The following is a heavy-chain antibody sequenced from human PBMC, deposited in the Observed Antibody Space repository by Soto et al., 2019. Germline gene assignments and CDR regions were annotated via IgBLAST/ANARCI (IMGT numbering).Heavy chain of an antibody. J-gene: IGHJ4*02. D-gene: IGHD2-21*01. Sequence: PSETLSLTCAVSGGSISSGGYSWSWIRQPPGKGLEWIGYIYHSGSTYYNPSLKSRVTISVDRSKNQFSLKLSSVTAADTAVYYCAAREIFLGEINFDYWGQGTLVTVSS. V-gene: IGHV4-30-2*01. CDR3: AAREIFLGEINFDY. CDR1: GGSISSGGYS. CDR2: IYHSGST.